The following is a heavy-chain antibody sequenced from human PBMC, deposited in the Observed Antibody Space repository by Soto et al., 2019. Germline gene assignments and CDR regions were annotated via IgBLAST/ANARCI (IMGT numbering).Heavy chain of an antibody. V-gene: IGHV3-30*03. CDR2: ISYDGKQT. Sequence: GGSLRLSCAASGFTFSNYDMHWVRQAPGKGLEWVAVISYDGKQTYYADSVKGRFTISKDKSKRTLFLQMNSLRVDDTAVYYCARDGWGSNWYFDLWGRGTLVTVSS. J-gene: IGHJ2*01. D-gene: IGHD3-16*01. CDR1: GFTFSNYD. CDR3: ARDGWGSNWYFDL.